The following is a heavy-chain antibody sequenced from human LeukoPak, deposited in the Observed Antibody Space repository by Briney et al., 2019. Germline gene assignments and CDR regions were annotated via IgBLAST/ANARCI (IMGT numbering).Heavy chain of an antibody. CDR1: GFTFSNYA. CDR2: ISSSSYI. CDR3: ARDSFSYGRGDY. V-gene: IGHV3-21*01. Sequence: GGSLRISCAASGFTFSNYAMNWVRQAPGKGLEWVSSISSSSYIYYADSVKGRFTISRDNAENSLYLQMNSLRAEDTAVYYCARDSFSYGRGDYWGQGTLVTVSS. D-gene: IGHD1-26*01. J-gene: IGHJ4*02.